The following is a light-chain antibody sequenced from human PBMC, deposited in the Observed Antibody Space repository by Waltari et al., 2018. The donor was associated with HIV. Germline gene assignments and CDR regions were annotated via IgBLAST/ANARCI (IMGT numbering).Light chain of an antibody. CDR1: QSVSSSY. V-gene: IGKV3-20*01. Sequence: EIVLTQSPGTLSLSPGERATLTCRASQSVSSSYVAWYQQKHGQVPRLLIYGVSSRATGMGDRFSGSGSGTDFTLTISRLEPDDFAVYYCQQYSSSPWTFGQGTKVEIK. J-gene: IGKJ1*01. CDR2: GVS. CDR3: QQYSSSPWT.